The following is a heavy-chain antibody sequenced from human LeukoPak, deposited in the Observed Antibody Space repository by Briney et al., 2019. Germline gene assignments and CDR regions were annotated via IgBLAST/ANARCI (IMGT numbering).Heavy chain of an antibody. CDR3: ARESNWAYYFDD. V-gene: IGHV1-18*01. J-gene: IGHJ4*02. Sequence: ASVKLSCEASGYTFTSYGMSWVRQAPGQGLEWMGWSSTYNSATKYTQKLQGRVTMTPDTSTQTAYMELRDLRTHDTAVYYCARESNWAYYFDDWGQGSLV. CDR1: GYTFTSYG. CDR2: SSTYNSAT. D-gene: IGHD1-1*01.